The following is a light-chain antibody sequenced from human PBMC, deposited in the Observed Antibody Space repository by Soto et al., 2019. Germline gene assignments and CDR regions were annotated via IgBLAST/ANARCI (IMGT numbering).Light chain of an antibody. Sequence: EIVLTQSPATLSLSPGERATLSCRASQSVSSYLAWYQQKPGQAPRLLISDASNRATGIPARFSGSGSGTDFTLTISSLEPEDFAVYYCQQRSSWPLTFGGGSKVDI. J-gene: IGKJ4*01. CDR3: QQRSSWPLT. CDR2: DAS. CDR1: QSVSSY. V-gene: IGKV3-11*01.